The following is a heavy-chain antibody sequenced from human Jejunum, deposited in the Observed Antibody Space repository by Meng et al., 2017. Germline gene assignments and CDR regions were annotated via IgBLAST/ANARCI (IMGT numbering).Heavy chain of an antibody. J-gene: IGHJ6*02. V-gene: IGHV4-61*02. CDR1: DDSITYGSYY. CDR3: AREEAAPSLYNYAMDV. Sequence: LRPSCTASDDSITYGSYYWTWIRQPAGKGLEWVGRISATRSTNYNPSLKSRLTIAKDTSKKQFSLSLTSVTAADAAVYYYAREEAAPSLYNYAMDVWGRGTTVTVSS. CDR2: ISATRST. D-gene: IGHD2-15*01.